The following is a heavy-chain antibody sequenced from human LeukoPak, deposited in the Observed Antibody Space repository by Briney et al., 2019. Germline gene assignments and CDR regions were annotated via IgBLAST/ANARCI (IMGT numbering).Heavy chain of an antibody. V-gene: IGHV4-39*07. CDR2: IYYSGST. Sequence: SETLSLTCTVSGGSISSSSYYWGWIRQPPGKGLEWIGSIYYSGSTYYNPSLKSRVTISVDTSKNQFSLKLSSVTAADTAVYYCAGLYDSSGYYFVIDFDYWGQGTLVIVSS. J-gene: IGHJ4*02. CDR3: AGLYDSSGYYFVIDFDY. D-gene: IGHD3-22*01. CDR1: GGSISSSSYY.